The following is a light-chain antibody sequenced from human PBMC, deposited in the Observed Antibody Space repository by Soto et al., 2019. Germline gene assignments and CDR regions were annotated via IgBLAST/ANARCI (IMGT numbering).Light chain of an antibody. CDR2: SDN. CDR3: ATWDDSLSGFVV. Sequence: QSVLPQPPSVSGTPGQRVTISCSGSSSNIGNNFVYWYQHLPGAAPTLVVYSDNHRPSGVPVRFSGSKSGTSASLTISGLRSEDEATYYFATWDDSLSGFVVFGGGTQLTVL. V-gene: IGLV1-47*01. J-gene: IGLJ7*01. CDR1: SSNIGNNF.